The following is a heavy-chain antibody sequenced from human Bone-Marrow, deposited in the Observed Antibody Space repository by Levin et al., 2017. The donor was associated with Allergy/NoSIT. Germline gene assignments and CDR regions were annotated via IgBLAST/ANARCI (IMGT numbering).Heavy chain of an antibody. D-gene: IGHD4-17*01. V-gene: IGHV3-30*18. Sequence: GESLKISCAASGFTFSSYGMHWVRQAPGKGLEWVAVISYDGSNKYYADSVKGRFTISRDNSKNTLYLQMNSLRAEDTAVYYCAKDLSGYGDYSPGWGQGTLVTVSS. CDR2: ISYDGSNK. CDR3: AKDLSGYGDYSPG. J-gene: IGHJ4*02. CDR1: GFTFSSYG.